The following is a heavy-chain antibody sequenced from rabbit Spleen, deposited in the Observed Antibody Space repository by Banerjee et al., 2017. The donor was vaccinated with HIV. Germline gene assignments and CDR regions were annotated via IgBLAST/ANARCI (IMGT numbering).Heavy chain of an antibody. V-gene: IGHV1S45*01. CDR1: GIDFSRYS. CDR2: IATGSGDT. D-gene: IGHD8-1*01. Sequence: QQQLEESGGGLVKPGGTLTLTCKASGIDFSRYSVCWVRQAPGKGLEWIGCIATGSGDTAYASWAEGRFTISKTSSTTVTLQMTSLTAADTATYFCTRGDCSSWRFNLWGQGTLVTVS. J-gene: IGHJ4*01. CDR3: TRGDCSSWRFNL.